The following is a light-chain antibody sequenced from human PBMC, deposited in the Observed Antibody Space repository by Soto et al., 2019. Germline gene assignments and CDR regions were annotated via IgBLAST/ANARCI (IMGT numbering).Light chain of an antibody. CDR1: QSISTSY. Sequence: EIVLTQSPGTLSLSPGERATLSCRASQSISTSYLAWYQQKPGQAPRLLIYGSSSRATGIPDRLSGSGSGTDFTLTISSLEPEDFAVYYCQQYGSSPQDTFGQGTKVDI. V-gene: IGKV3-20*01. CDR3: QQYGSSPQDT. J-gene: IGKJ1*01. CDR2: GSS.